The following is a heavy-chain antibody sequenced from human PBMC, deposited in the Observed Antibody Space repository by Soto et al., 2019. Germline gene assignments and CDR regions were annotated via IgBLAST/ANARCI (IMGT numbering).Heavy chain of an antibody. Sequence: XESLSLSCAASGFTLSDYFMSWIRQAPGKGLEWVSFISGSSDNIKYADSVKGRFTISRDNAKNSLYLQMNSLRAEDTAVYYCVRDSARIVVVPRVDGDNWLDPWGQGTLVTVSS. CDR3: VRDSARIVVVPRVDGDNWLDP. CDR2: ISGSSDNI. D-gene: IGHD2-2*01. V-gene: IGHV3-11*06. CDR1: GFTLSDYF. J-gene: IGHJ5*02.